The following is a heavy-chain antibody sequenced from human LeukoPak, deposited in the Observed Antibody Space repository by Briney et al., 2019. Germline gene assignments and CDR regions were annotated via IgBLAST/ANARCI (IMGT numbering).Heavy chain of an antibody. V-gene: IGHV4-59*01. CDR2: VHSNGDT. Sequence: SETLSLTCIISGGSISDYYWGWIRQPPGKGLEWIGYVHSNGDTDYNPSLRSRLTIKVSSVTAADTAVYYCARWRIAALAFDYWGQGTLVTVSS. CDR3: ARWRIAALAFDY. CDR1: GGSISDYY. D-gene: IGHD6-6*01. J-gene: IGHJ4*02.